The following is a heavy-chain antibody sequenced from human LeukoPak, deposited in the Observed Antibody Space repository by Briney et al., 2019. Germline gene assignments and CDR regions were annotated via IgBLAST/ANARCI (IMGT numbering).Heavy chain of an antibody. Sequence: GGSLRLSCAVSGFTFDDYGMSWVRQVPGKGLEWVSGINWNGGSTGYADSVKGRFTISRDNAKNSLYLQMNSLRADDTALYYCARGWDGDYAGYFDYWGQGTLVTVSS. J-gene: IGHJ4*02. CDR1: GFTFDDYG. V-gene: IGHV3-20*04. D-gene: IGHD4-17*01. CDR3: ARGWDGDYAGYFDY. CDR2: INWNGGST.